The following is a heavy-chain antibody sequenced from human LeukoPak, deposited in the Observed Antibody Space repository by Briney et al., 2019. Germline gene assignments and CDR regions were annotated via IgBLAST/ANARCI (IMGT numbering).Heavy chain of an antibody. CDR2: ITGSGGST. D-gene: IGHD1-26*01. CDR3: AKLGISDGIDY. CDR1: GFTFSSHA. V-gene: IGHV3-23*01. J-gene: IGHJ4*02. Sequence: GGALRLSCAASGFTFSSHAMTWVRQSPGKGLEWGSSITGSGGSTFYAASVKGRFTISRDNSKNTLYLQMNSLRAEDTAVYYCAKLGISDGIDYWGQGTLVTVSS.